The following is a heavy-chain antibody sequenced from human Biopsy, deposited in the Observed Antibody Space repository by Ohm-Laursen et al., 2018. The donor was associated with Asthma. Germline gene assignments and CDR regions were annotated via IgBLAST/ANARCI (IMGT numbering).Heavy chain of an antibody. CDR2: ISGSGGST. CDR1: GFTFSSYA. CDR3: AKDKRYSGSYFDY. J-gene: IGHJ4*02. Sequence: SLRLSCAAFGFTFSSYAMSWVRQAPGKGLEWVSAISGSGGSTYYADSVKGRFTISRDNSKNTLYLQMNSLRAEDTAVYYCAKDKRYSGSYFDYWGQGTLVTVSS. D-gene: IGHD1-26*01. V-gene: IGHV3-23*01.